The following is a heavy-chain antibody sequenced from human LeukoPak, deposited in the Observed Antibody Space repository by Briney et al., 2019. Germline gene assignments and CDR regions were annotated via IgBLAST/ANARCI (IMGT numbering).Heavy chain of an antibody. CDR1: GYTFTGYY. V-gene: IGHV1-2*02. J-gene: IGHJ6*03. CDR2: INPNSGGT. CDR3: ATREGISTGYSSGWYDDYYYMDV. D-gene: IGHD6-19*01. Sequence: GASVKVSCKASGYTFTGYYMHWVRQAPGQGLEWMGWINPNSGGTNYAQKFQGRVTMTRDTSISTAYMELSRLRSDDTAVYYCATREGISTGYSSGWYDDYYYMDVWGKGTTVTVSS.